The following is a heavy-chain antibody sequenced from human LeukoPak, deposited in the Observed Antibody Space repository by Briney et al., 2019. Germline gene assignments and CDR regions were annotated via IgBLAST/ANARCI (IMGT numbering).Heavy chain of an antibody. CDR3: AKDGKVGATNYFDY. CDR2: ISWNSGSI. V-gene: IGHV3-9*01. Sequence: GGSLRLSCAASGFTFDDYAMHWVRQAPGKGLEWVSGISWNSGSIGYADSVKGRFTISRDNAKNSLYLQMNSLRAEDTAVYYCAKDGKVGATNYFDYWGQGTLVTVSS. D-gene: IGHD1-26*01. J-gene: IGHJ4*02. CDR1: GFTFDDYA.